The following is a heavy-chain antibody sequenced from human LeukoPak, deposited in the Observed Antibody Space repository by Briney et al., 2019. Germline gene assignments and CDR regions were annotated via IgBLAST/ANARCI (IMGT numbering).Heavy chain of an antibody. CDR1: GGSFSGYY. D-gene: IGHD3-9*01. CDR3: ARGRRYIRYFDPGAAFDI. J-gene: IGHJ3*02. Sequence: SETLSLTCAVYGGSFSGYYWSWIRQPPGKGLEWIGEINHSGSTNYNPSLKSRVTISVDTSKNQFSLKLSSVTAADTAVYYCARGRRYIRYFDPGAAFDIWGQGTMVTVSS. V-gene: IGHV4-34*01. CDR2: INHSGST.